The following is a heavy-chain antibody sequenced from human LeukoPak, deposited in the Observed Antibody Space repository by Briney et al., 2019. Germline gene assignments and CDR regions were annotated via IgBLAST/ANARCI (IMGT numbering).Heavy chain of an antibody. CDR2: IIPILGIA. CDR1: GGTFSSYA. Sequence: SVKVSCKASGGTFSSYAISWVRQAPGQGLEWMGRIIPILGIANYAQKFQGSVTITADKSTSTAYMELSSLRSEDTAVYYCAGTIAARRLYYYYMDVWGKGTTVTVSS. V-gene: IGHV1-69*04. CDR3: AGTIAARRLYYYYMDV. D-gene: IGHD6-6*01. J-gene: IGHJ6*03.